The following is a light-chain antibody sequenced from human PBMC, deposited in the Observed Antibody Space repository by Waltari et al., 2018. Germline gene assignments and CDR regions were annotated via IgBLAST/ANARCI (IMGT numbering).Light chain of an antibody. CDR1: QSVLYNSNNKNY. Sequence: DIVMTESPDSLAVSLGERATINCKSSQSVLYNSNNKNYLAWYQQKPGQPPQLLIYWASTRDSGVPDRFSGSGSGTDFTLTISSLQAEDVAVYYCQQYYSTITFGQGTRLEIK. V-gene: IGKV4-1*01. J-gene: IGKJ5*01. CDR2: WAS. CDR3: QQYYSTIT.